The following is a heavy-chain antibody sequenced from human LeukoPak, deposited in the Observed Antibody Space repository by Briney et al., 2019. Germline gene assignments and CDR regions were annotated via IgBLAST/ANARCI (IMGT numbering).Heavy chain of an antibody. CDR1: GGSVSGYY. D-gene: IGHD6-19*01. Sequence: SETLSLTCTVSGGSVSGYYWSWMRQPPGKGLEWIGYISYSARSNYNASLKSRATTSVDTSKNQVSLKLTSVTAADTAVYYCARYHSSGMDVWGQGTTVTVSS. V-gene: IGHV4-59*02. CDR3: ARYHSSGMDV. CDR2: ISYSARS. J-gene: IGHJ6*02.